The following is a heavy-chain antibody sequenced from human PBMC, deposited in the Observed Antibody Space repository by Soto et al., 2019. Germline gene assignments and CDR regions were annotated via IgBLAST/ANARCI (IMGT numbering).Heavy chain of an antibody. Sequence: SETLSLTCTVSGGSISSYYWSWIRQPPGKGLEWIGYIYYSGSTNYNPSLKSRVTISVDTSKNQFSLKLSSVTAADTAVYYCASTKNRGYSSGYFDLWGRGTLVTVSS. CDR2: IYYSGST. J-gene: IGHJ2*01. CDR1: GGSISSYY. D-gene: IGHD6-19*01. CDR3: ASTKNRGYSSGYFDL. V-gene: IGHV4-59*08.